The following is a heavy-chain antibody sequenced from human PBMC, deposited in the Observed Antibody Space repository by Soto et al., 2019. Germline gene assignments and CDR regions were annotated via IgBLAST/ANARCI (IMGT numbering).Heavy chain of an antibody. CDR2: IYYSGST. Sequence: QVQLQESGPGLVKPSETLSLTCTVSGGSISSYYWSWIRQPPGKGLEWIGYIYYSGSTNYNPSLKXLFTISVDTSKNQFSLKLSSVTAADTAVYYCARDDYWGQGTLVTVSS. V-gene: IGHV4-59*01. CDR3: ARDDY. J-gene: IGHJ4*02. CDR1: GGSISSYY.